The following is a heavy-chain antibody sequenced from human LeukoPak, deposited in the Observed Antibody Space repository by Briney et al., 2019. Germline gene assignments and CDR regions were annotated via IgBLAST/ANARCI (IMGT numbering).Heavy chain of an antibody. D-gene: IGHD6-13*01. J-gene: IGHJ5*02. CDR1: GITLSNYG. CDR3: ARKVDSSSNWFDP. V-gene: IGHV3-23*01. Sequence: GGSLRLSCAVSGITLSNYGMSWVRQAPGKGLEWVAGVSDSGGRTKYADAVKGRFTISRDNSKNTLYLQMNSLRAEDTAVYFCARKVDSSSNWFDPWGQGTLVTVSS. CDR2: VSDSGGRT.